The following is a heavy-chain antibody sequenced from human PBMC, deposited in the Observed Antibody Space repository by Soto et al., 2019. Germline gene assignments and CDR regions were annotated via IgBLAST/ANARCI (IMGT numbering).Heavy chain of an antibody. CDR2: ISSSGSTI. V-gene: IGHV3-11*01. CDR1: GFTFSDYY. J-gene: IGHJ6*04. CDR3: ARGDIVLMVYAIRGMDV. D-gene: IGHD2-8*01. Sequence: GGSLRLSCAASGFTFSDYYMSWIRQAPGKGLEWVSYISSSGSTIYYADSVKGRFTISRDNAKNSLYLQMNSLRAEDTAVYYCARGDIVLMVYAIRGMDVWGKGTTVTVSS.